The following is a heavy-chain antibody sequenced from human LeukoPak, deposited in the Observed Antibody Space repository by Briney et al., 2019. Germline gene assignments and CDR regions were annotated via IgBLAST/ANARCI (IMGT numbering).Heavy chain of an antibody. CDR3: AREADYYDSSGYYGDAFDI. Sequence: TSQTLSLTCTVSGGSISSGSYYWSWIRQPAGKGLEWIVRIYTSGSTNYNPSLKSRVTISVDTSKNQFSLKLSSVTAADTAVYYCAREADYYDSSGYYGDAFDIWGQGTMVTVSS. V-gene: IGHV4-61*02. CDR1: GGSISSGSYY. J-gene: IGHJ3*02. D-gene: IGHD3-22*01. CDR2: IYTSGST.